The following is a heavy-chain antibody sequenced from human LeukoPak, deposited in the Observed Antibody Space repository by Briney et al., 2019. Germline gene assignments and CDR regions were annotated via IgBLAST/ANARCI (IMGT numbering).Heavy chain of an antibody. D-gene: IGHD6-13*01. CDR3: ARVSGYSSSWYAGWFDP. CDR2: IYYTGST. Sequence: SETLSLTCTVSGGSINNYYWSWVRQPPGAGLEWLAYIYYTGSTNYNPSLKTRLTISVDTSKNQFSLKLSSVTAADTAVYYCARVSGYSSSWYAGWFDPWGQGTLVTVSS. V-gene: IGHV4-59*12. CDR1: GGSINNYY. J-gene: IGHJ5*02.